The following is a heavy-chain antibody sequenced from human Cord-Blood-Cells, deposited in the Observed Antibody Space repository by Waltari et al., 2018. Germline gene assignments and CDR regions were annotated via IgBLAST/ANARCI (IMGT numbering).Heavy chain of an antibody. CDR2: IYYSGST. CDR1: GGSISSYS. V-gene: IGHV4-59*01. CDR3: ARKVDYEYYFDY. J-gene: IGHJ4*02. D-gene: IGHD4-17*01. Sequence: QVQLQESGPGLVKPSETLSLTCTVSGGSISSYSWSWIRQPPGKGLEWIGYIYYSGSTNYNPSLKSRVTISVDTSKNQFSLKLSSVTAADTAVYCCARKVDYEYYFDYWGQGTLVTVSS.